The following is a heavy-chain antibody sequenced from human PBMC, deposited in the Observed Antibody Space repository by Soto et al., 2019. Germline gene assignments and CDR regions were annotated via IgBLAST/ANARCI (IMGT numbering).Heavy chain of an antibody. CDR3: ARSQPRIGYCSGGSCYTAWSYYYGMDV. J-gene: IGHJ6*02. CDR2: INHSGST. V-gene: IGHV4-34*01. Sequence: PSETLSLTCAVYGGSFSGYYWSWIRRPPGKGLEWIGEINHSGSTNYNPSLKSRVTISVDTSKNQFSLKLSSVTAADTAVYYCARSQPRIGYCSGGSCYTAWSYYYGMDVWGQGTTVTVSS. D-gene: IGHD2-15*01. CDR1: GGSFSGYY.